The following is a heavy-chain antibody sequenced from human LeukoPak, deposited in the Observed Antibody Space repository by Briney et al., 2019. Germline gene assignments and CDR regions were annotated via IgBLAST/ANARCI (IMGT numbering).Heavy chain of an antibody. D-gene: IGHD5-24*01. J-gene: IGHJ4*02. Sequence: GESLKISCTASGYDFANSWIGWVRQMPGKGVEWMGIIYPRDSDTIYSPSFQGQVTISADKSIRTAYLQWSSLTASDTAMYYCARGERAMATRKAGFDYWGQGTLVTVSS. CDR2: IYPRDSDT. CDR3: ARGERAMATRKAGFDY. V-gene: IGHV5-51*01. CDR1: GYDFANSW.